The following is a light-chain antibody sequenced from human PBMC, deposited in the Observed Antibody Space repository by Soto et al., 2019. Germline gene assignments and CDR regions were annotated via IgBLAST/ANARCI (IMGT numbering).Light chain of an antibody. CDR1: NSDVGRYNY. J-gene: IGLJ2*01. V-gene: IGLV2-8*01. Sequence: QSALTQPPSASGSPGQSVTISCTGTNSDVGRYNYVSWYQQHPGKAPKLMIYEVSLRPSGVPDRFSGSKSGNTASLTVSGLQAEDEADYYCSSYAGSNSVIFGGGTKLTVL. CDR3: SSYAGSNSVI. CDR2: EVS.